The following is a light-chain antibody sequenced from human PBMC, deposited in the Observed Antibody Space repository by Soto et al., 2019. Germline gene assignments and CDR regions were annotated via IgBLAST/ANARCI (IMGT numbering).Light chain of an antibody. V-gene: IGLV2-23*03. J-gene: IGLJ1*01. CDR1: SSDVGSYNL. Sequence: QSVLTQPASVSGSPGQSITISCTGTSSDVGSYNLVSWYQQHPGKAPKLMIYEGSKRPSGVSNRFSGSKSGNTASLTISGLQAEDEADYYCCSYAGSSPFSYVFGNGTKVTVL. CDR3: CSYAGSSPFSYV. CDR2: EGS.